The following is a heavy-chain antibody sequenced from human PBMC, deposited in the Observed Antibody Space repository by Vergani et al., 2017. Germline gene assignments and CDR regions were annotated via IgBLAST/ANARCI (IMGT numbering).Heavy chain of an antibody. J-gene: IGHJ4*02. D-gene: IGHD3-3*01. CDR1: GGSFSGYY. CDR2: ISSSGSTI. V-gene: IGHV3-11*01. CDR3: ARRKTTFGAYFDY. Sequence: QVQLQQWGAGLLKPSETLSLTCAVYGGSFSGYYWSWIRQPPGKGLEWVSYISSSGSTIYYADSVKGRFTISRDNAKNSLYLQMNSLRAEDTAVYYCARRKTTFGAYFDYWGQGTLVTVSS.